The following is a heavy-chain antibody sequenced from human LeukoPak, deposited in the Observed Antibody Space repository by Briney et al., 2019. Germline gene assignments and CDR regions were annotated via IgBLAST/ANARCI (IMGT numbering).Heavy chain of an antibody. CDR1: GVSIRSSIYY. V-gene: IGHV4-39*06. D-gene: IGHD1-1*01. CDR3: AITVCTAGTTSCFDI. CDR2: INHSGST. J-gene: IGHJ3*02. Sequence: SWETLSLTCSVSGVSIRSSIYYWSWIRPPPGKGLEWVGEINHSGSTIYNPSLKSQVTISVDTSKNQFTLRLSSVTAADTAVYYCAITVCTAGTTSCFDIWGQGAMVTVSS.